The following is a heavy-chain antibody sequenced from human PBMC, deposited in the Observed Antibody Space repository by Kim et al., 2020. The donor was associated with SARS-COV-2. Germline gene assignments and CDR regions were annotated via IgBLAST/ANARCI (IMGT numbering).Heavy chain of an antibody. D-gene: IGHD3-3*01. CDR2: MNPNSGNT. Sequence: ASVKVSCKPSGYTFTSYDINWVRQATGQGLEWMGWMNPNSGNTGYAQKFQGRVTMTRNTSISTAYMELSSLRSEDTAVYYCAREGITIFGVVIVSGMDVWGQGTTVTVSS. J-gene: IGHJ6*02. CDR3: AREGITIFGVVIVSGMDV. V-gene: IGHV1-8*01. CDR1: GYTFTSYD.